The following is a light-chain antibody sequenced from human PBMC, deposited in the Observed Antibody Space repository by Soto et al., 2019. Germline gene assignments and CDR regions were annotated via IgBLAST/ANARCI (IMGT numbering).Light chain of an antibody. CDR3: QQSYSTSWT. CDR1: QGISSY. J-gene: IGKJ1*01. V-gene: IGKV1-9*01. CDR2: AAS. Sequence: DIQLTQSPSFLSASVGDRVTITCRASQGISSYLAWYQQKPGKAPKLLIYAASTLQSGVPSRFSGSGSGTEFTLTISSLQPEDFATYYCQQSYSTSWTFGQGTKVDIK.